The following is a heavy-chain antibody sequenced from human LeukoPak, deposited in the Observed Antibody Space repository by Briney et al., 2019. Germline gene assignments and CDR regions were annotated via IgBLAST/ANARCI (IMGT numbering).Heavy chain of an antibody. CDR1: GGSPSNYY. D-gene: IGHD6-13*01. CDR2: VYYTGST. J-gene: IGHJ4*02. Sequence: PSETLSLTCTVSGGSPSNYYWGWIRQPPGKGLGWIGYVYYTGSTNYSPSLKSLVTMSVDTSKNQFSLTVKAVTADDTAVYYCARNRIPEQLVMNFWGQGTLVTVSS. CDR3: ARNRIPEQLVMNF. V-gene: IGHV4-59*01.